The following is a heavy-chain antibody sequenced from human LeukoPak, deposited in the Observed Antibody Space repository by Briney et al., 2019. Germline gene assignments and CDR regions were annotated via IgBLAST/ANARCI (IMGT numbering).Heavy chain of an antibody. V-gene: IGHV3-7*01. J-gene: IGHJ4*02. CDR1: GFTFSTYW. Sequence: GGSLRLSCAASGFTFSTYWMSWVRQAPGKGLEWVAHIKQDQSEKYYVGSVKGRFTIARDNAKNSLYLQMNSLRAEDTAVYYCARDPSRGYNYGYGDYWGQGTLVIVSS. D-gene: IGHD5-18*01. CDR2: IKQDQSEK. CDR3: ARDPSRGYNYGYGDY.